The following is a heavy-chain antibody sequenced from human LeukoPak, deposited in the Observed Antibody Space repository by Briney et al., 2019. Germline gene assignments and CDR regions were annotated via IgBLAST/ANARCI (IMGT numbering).Heavy chain of an antibody. D-gene: IGHD3-22*01. CDR3: ASLTWDYYDSSGYYRSIYFDY. CDR1: GGSISSSSYY. Sequence: SETLSLTCTVSGGSISSSSYYWGWIRQPPGKGLEWIGSIYYSARTYYNPSLKSRVTISVDTSKNQFSLKLSSVTAADTAVYYCASLTWDYYDSSGYYRSIYFDYWGQGTLVTVSS. V-gene: IGHV4-39*01. CDR2: IYYSART. J-gene: IGHJ4*02.